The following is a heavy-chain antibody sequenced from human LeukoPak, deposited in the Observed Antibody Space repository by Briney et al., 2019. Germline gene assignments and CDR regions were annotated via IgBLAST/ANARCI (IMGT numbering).Heavy chain of an antibody. V-gene: IGHV3-23*01. J-gene: IGHJ4*02. Sequence: PGGSLRLSCAASGFTFSSYAMSWVRQVPGKGLEWVSAISGSGGSTYYADSVKGRFTISRDNSKNTLYLQMNSLRAEDTAVYYCAKDQSRGYSGYGYYFDYWGQGTLVTVSS. CDR2: ISGSGGST. CDR3: AKDQSRGYSGYGYYFDY. CDR1: GFTFSSYA. D-gene: IGHD5-12*01.